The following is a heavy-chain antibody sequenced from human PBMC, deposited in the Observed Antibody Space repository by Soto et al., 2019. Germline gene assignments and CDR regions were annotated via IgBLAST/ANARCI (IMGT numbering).Heavy chain of an antibody. CDR2: IYYSGST. CDR1: GGSISSGGYY. Sequence: PSETLSLTCTVSGGSISSGGYYWSWIRQHPGKGLEWIGYIYYSGSTYYNPSLKSRVTISVDTSKNQFSLKLSSVTAADTAVYYCVTYCSGGSCYLVYWGQGTLVNVSS. CDR3: VTYCSGGSCYLVY. J-gene: IGHJ4*02. D-gene: IGHD2-15*01. V-gene: IGHV4-31*03.